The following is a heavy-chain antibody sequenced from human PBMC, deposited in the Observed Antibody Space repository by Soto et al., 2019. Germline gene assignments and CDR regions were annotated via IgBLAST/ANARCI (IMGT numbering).Heavy chain of an antibody. Sequence: SQTLSLTCAISGNSVSSNSAAWHWIRQSPSRGLEWLGRTYYRSKWFYDYAVSVKSRIVINPDTSKNQFSLQLNSVTPEDTAVYYCARELGQQLSYWGQGTLVTVSS. CDR2: TYYRSKWFY. D-gene: IGHD6-13*01. CDR3: ARELGQQLSY. V-gene: IGHV6-1*01. CDR1: GNSVSSNSAA. J-gene: IGHJ4*02.